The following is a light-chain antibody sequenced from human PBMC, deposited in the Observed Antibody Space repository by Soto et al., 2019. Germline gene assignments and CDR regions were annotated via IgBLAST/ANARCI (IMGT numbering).Light chain of an antibody. Sequence: DIQLTHSPSTLSASVGDRVTITCRASQSISSWLAWHQQKPGKAPKLLIYDASSLESGVPSRFSGSGSGTEFTLTISSLQPDDFATYYCQQSNSYSITFGQGTRLEIK. V-gene: IGKV1-5*01. CDR3: QQSNSYSIT. CDR1: QSISSW. J-gene: IGKJ5*01. CDR2: DAS.